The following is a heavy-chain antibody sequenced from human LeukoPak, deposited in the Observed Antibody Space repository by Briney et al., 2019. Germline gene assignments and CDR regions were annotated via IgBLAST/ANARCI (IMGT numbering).Heavy chain of an antibody. J-gene: IGHJ4*02. CDR2: INHSGST. CDR1: GGSFSGYY. D-gene: IGHD3-3*01. V-gene: IGHV4-34*01. CDR3: ARGPRITIFGVVTPLDY. Sequence: SETLSLTCAVYGGSFSGYYWSWIRQPPGKGLEWIGEINHSGSTNYNPSLKSRVTISVDTSKNQFSLKLSSVTAADTAVHYCARGPRITIFGVVTPLDYWGQGTLVTVSS.